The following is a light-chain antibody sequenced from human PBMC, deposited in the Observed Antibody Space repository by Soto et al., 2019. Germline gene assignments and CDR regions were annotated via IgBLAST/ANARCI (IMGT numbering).Light chain of an antibody. CDR3: QQYNSDPYT. CDR2: KAS. J-gene: IGKJ2*01. Sequence: DIQMTQSPSTLSASIGDRVTITCRASQSISTWLAWYQHKPGKAPKVLMSKASSLESGVPSRFSGSGTGTEFTLTISSLQPDDFATYNGQQYNSDPYTFGQGTKLEIK. V-gene: IGKV1-5*03. CDR1: QSISTW.